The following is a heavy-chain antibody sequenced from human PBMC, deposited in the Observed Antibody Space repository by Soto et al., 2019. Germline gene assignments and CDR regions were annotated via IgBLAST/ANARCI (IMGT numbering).Heavy chain of an antibody. J-gene: IGHJ3*02. Sequence: SETLSLTCTVSGGSISSYYWSWIRQPPGKGLEWIGYIYYSGSTNYNPSLKSRVTISVDTSKNQFSLKLSSVTAADTAVYYCARGPSSYGGNSGFRIVGAFDIWGQGTMVTVSS. CDR1: GGSISSYY. D-gene: IGHD4-17*01. CDR2: IYYSGST. V-gene: IGHV4-59*01. CDR3: ARGPSSYGGNSGFRIVGAFDI.